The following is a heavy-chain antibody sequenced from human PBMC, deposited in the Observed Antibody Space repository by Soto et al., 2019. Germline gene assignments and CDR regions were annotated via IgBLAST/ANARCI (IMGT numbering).Heavy chain of an antibody. CDR1: GYTFSKYG. Sequence: WASVKVSCKASGYTFSKYGMHWVCQAPGQRLEWMGWINVGNGDTRYSQKFQGRVTITRDTSASTAYMELTSLRSEDTAVHYCARNEYRRPYWHYCMDVWGQGTTVTVSS. J-gene: IGHJ6*02. CDR2: INVGNGDT. V-gene: IGHV1-3*01. CDR3: ARNEYRRPYWHYCMDV. D-gene: IGHD4-4*01.